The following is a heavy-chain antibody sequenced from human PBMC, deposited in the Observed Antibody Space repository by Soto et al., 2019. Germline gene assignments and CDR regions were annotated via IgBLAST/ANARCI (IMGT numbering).Heavy chain of an antibody. CDR3: ARDGDGMDV. CDR1: GGSISSYY. D-gene: IGHD3-16*01. V-gene: IGHV4-59*01. CDR2: IYYSGST. J-gene: IGHJ6*02. Sequence: QVQLQESGPGLVKPSETLSLTCTVSGGSISSYYWSWIRQPPGKGLEWIGYIYYSGSTNYNPSLKGRVTISVDTSKNQFSLKLSSVTAADTAVYYCARDGDGMDVWGQGTTVTVSS.